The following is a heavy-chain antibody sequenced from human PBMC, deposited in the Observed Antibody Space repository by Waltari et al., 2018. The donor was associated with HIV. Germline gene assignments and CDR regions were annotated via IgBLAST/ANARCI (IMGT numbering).Heavy chain of an antibody. J-gene: IGHJ1*01. Sequence: QVQLQQCGTGLLMPSEPLSPTCAVHGWSSTAYYWTWIRHSPVNGLEWIGEIDHSGSTNYNPALKRRVTISVDASKNQFSLKLTSVTAADTGLYYCARGPHTSIFGVVKYFQPWGQGTLVIVSS. V-gene: IGHV4-34*02. CDR1: GWSSTAYY. D-gene: IGHD3-3*01. CDR3: ARGPHTSIFGVVKYFQP. CDR2: IDHSGST.